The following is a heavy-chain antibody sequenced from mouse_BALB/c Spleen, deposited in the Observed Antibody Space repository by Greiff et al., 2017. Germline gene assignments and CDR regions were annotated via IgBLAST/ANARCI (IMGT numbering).Heavy chain of an antibody. J-gene: IGHJ2*01. Sequence: VQLQQSGAELVRPGSSVKISCKASGYAFSSYWMNWVKQRPGQGLEWIGHIYPGDGDTNYNGKFKGKATLTADKSSSTAYMQLSSLTSEDSAVYFCARGGYIYDGYYLDYWGQGTTLTVSS. V-gene: IGHV1-80*01. CDR2: IYPGDGDT. D-gene: IGHD2-3*01. CDR1: GYAFSSYW. CDR3: ARGGYIYDGYYLDY.